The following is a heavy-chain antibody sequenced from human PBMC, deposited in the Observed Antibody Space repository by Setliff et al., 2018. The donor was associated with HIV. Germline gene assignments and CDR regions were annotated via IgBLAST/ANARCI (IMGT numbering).Heavy chain of an antibody. J-gene: IGHJ5*02. D-gene: IGHD4-17*01. Sequence: SETLSLTCTVSGDSISSGSKYWTRIRQPAGKGLEWIGRIYSSGSTHYNPSLKSRATVSLDTSKNQFSLKLNSVTAAATAVYYCARLFYGVRGWFEPWGQGTVVTVPS. V-gene: IGHV4-61*02. CDR3: ARLFYGVRGWFEP. CDR2: IYSSGST. CDR1: GDSISSGSKY.